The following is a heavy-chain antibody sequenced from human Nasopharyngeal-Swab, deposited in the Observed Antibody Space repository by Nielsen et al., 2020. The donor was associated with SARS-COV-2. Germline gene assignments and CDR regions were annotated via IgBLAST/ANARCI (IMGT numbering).Heavy chain of an antibody. V-gene: IGHV3-21*01. CDR3: ARDPGRWVRGVYY. CDR2: ISSSSSYI. Sequence: GGSMCLDWSVSGWAVRGYSMIWLRQPPGKGLEWVSSISSSSSYIYYADSVKGRFTISRDNAKNSLYLQMNSLRAEDTAVYYCARDPGRWVRGVYYWGQGTLVTVSS. CDR1: GWAVRGYS. D-gene: IGHD3-10*01. J-gene: IGHJ4*02.